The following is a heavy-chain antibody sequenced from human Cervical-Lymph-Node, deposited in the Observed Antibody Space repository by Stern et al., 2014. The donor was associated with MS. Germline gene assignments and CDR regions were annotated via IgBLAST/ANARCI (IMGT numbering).Heavy chain of an antibody. CDR3: APGIDY. CDR2: ISHDALNK. J-gene: IGHJ4*02. V-gene: IGHV3-30*04. Sequence: VQLVESGGGVVQPGSSLRLSCAGTGFIFTTSPLHWVRQAPGKGLEWVAFISHDALNKYYADSVRGRFTISRDNSKNMLYLQMNSLRVEDTAVYYCAPGIDYWGQGTLVTVYS. CDR1: GFIFTTSP.